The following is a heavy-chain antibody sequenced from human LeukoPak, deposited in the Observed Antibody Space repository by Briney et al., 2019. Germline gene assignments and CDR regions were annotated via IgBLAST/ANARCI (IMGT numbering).Heavy chain of an antibody. D-gene: IGHD6-13*01. CDR1: GFTFSFYG. Sequence: GGSLRLSCAASGFTFSFYGMHWVRQAPGKGLEWVAFIRYDGSNKYYADSVKGRFTISRDNSKNTLSLQMNSLRVEDTAVYYCAKSEGSSSWIYFGFWGQGTLLTVSS. CDR3: AKSEGSSSWIYFGF. CDR2: IRYDGSNK. J-gene: IGHJ4*02. V-gene: IGHV3-30*02.